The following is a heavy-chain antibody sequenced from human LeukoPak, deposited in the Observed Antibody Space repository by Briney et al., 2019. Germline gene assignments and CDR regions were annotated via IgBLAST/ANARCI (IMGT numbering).Heavy chain of an antibody. CDR2: IKSKADGETT. CDR3: TTDLGITMIRGVIVY. V-gene: IGHV3-15*01. CDR1: GFTFTNAW. Sequence: GGSLRLSCAASGFTFTNAWTSWVRQGPGKGLEWVGRIKSKADGETTDYAAPVKGRFTMSRDDSKATLYLQMSSLKAEDTAVYYCTTDLGITMIRGVIVYWGQGALVTVSS. J-gene: IGHJ4*02. D-gene: IGHD3-10*01.